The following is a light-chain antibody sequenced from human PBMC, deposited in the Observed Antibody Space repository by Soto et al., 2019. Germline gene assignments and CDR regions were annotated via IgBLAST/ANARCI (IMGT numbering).Light chain of an antibody. Sequence: DIVMTQSPDSLAVSLGEMATFNCKSSQSILDRSKNKYYLAWYQQKSGQPPKLLIYWASLREPGVPDRFTGSGSGTDFTLTISSLQAEDVAVYYCQQYFTSPWTFGQGTKVEIK. CDR2: WAS. CDR1: QSILDRSKNKYY. J-gene: IGKJ1*01. V-gene: IGKV4-1*01. CDR3: QQYFTSPWT.